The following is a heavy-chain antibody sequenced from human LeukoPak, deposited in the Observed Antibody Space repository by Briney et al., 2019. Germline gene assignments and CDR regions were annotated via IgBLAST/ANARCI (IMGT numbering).Heavy chain of an antibody. Sequence: ASVKVSCKASGYTFTSYDINWVRQATGQGLEWMGWMNPNSGNTGYAQKFQGRVTMTRNTSIGTAYMELSSLRSEDTAVYYCARTYYDILTGYLGFDPWGQGTLVTVSS. CDR1: GYTFTSYD. J-gene: IGHJ5*02. CDR3: ARTYYDILTGYLGFDP. CDR2: MNPNSGNT. V-gene: IGHV1-8*01. D-gene: IGHD3-9*01.